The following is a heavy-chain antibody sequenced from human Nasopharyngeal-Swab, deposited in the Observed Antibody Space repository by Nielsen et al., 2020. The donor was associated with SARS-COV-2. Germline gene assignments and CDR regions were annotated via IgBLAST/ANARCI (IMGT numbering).Heavy chain of an antibody. J-gene: IGHJ4*02. CDR3: ARGRLLVATVVKDFDY. Sequence: ASVKVSFKSSRYTFTNYYMHWLRQAPGQGVAWMGIINPSGGSTSYAQKFQGRVNMTRDTSTSTVYMELSSLRSQDTAVYYCARGRLLVATVVKDFDYWGQGTLVTVSS. V-gene: IGHV1-46*01. CDR2: INPSGGST. CDR1: RYTFTNYY. D-gene: IGHD4-23*01.